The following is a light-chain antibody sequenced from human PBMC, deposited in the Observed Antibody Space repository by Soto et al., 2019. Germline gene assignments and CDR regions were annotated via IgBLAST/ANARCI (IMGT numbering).Light chain of an antibody. CDR3: SSYTTSSTYV. CDR1: SRDVGGYNY. CDR2: DVS. V-gene: IGLV2-14*01. J-gene: IGLJ1*01. Sequence: QSALTQPASVSGSPGQSIAISCTGTSRDVGGYNYVSWYQQHPGKAPKLMIFDVSNRPSGASNRFSGSKSGNTASLTISGLQAEDEADYYCSSYTTSSTYVFGTGSKVTVL.